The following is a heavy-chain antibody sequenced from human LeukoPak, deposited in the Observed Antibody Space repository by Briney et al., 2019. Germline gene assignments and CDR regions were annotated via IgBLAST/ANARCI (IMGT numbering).Heavy chain of an antibody. CDR1: GGSISSYY. V-gene: IGHV4-4*07. CDR3: ARASLMKPPYYHYYMDV. CDR2: IYTSGST. J-gene: IGHJ6*03. D-gene: IGHD3-16*01. Sequence: SETLSLTCTVSGGSISSYYWSWIRQPAGKGLEWIGRIYTSGSTNYNPSLKSRVTMSVDTSKNQFSLKLSSVTAADTAVYYCARASLMKPPYYHYYMDVWGKGTTVTVSS.